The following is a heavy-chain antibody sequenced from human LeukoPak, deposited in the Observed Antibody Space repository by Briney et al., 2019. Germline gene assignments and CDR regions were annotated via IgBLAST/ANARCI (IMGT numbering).Heavy chain of an antibody. CDR1: GFPLSELS. Sequence: GASVKVSCKVSGFPLSELSMYWVRQATGKGLEWIGGFDPADVGTFYAQKFQARVTITADTSTHTFYMLVNSLRSDDTAVYYCATDPMGASYSDVHDNWGQGTLVAVSS. CDR2: FDPADVGT. J-gene: IGHJ4*02. CDR3: ATDPMGASYSDVHDN. D-gene: IGHD6-13*01. V-gene: IGHV1-24*01.